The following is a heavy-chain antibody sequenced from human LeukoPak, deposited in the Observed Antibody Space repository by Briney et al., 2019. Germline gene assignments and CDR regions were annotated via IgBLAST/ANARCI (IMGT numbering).Heavy chain of an antibody. J-gene: IGHJ4*02. CDR2: IYYTGST. V-gene: IGHV4-39*01. CDR1: GGSISSSNYF. Sequence: SETLSLTCTVSGGSISSSNYFWGWIRQPPGKGLEWIGTIYYTGSTYYNPSFKSRVTISVDTSKNQFSLKVNSVTAADTAVYYCARPSAYSSGWFDYWGQGTLVTVSS. D-gene: IGHD6-19*01. CDR3: ARPSAYSSGWFDY.